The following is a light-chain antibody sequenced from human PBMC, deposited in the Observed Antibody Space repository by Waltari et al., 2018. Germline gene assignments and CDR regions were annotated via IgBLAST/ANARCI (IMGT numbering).Light chain of an antibody. Sequence: QSVLTQPPSESGTPGQRVTIPCSGSSSPIGSNPRNWYQQLPGTAPKLIVYRNNRRPSGVPDRFSGSRSGTSASLAISGLQSEDEADYYCAAWDDSLNGVVFGGGTKLTVL. CDR3: AAWDDSLNGVV. V-gene: IGLV1-44*01. CDR1: SSPIGSNP. CDR2: RNN. J-gene: IGLJ2*01.